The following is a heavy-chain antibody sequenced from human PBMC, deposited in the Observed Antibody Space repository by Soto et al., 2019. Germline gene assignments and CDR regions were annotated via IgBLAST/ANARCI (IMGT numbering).Heavy chain of an antibody. D-gene: IGHD2-2*02. J-gene: IGHJ6*02. CDR2: INPSGGST. Sequence: GASVKVSCKASGYTFTSYYMHWVRQAPGQGLEWMGIINPSGGSTSYAQKFQGRVTMTRDTSTSTVYMELSSLRSEDTAVYYCARDCVVVPAAIRYYYYRKDVWGQGTTVSGSS. V-gene: IGHV1-46*01. CDR1: GYTFTSYY. CDR3: ARDCVVVPAAIRYYYYRKDV.